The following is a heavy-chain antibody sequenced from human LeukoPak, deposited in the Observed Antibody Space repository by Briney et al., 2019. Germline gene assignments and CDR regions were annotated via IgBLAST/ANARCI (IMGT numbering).Heavy chain of an antibody. CDR3: ANLHATWYGDT. CDR2: IYPATSHT. D-gene: IGHD6-13*01. V-gene: IGHV5-51*01. CDR1: GSHFSTYW. J-gene: IGHJ4*02. Sequence: GAPLQTSFQGPGSHFSTYWIVWGRPVPGKGGGGMGIIYPATSHTRYSPSFQGQVTISSDTSISTAYLHLSSLQSSDTAMYYCANLHATWYGDTWGQGTLVTVSS.